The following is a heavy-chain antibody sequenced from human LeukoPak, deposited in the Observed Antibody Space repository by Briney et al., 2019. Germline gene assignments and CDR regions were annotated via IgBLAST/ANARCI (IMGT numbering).Heavy chain of an antibody. CDR2: ISGSGGST. CDR1: GFTFSSYA. D-gene: IGHD4-17*01. CDR3: AKDRPGYGDYSAFDI. J-gene: IGHJ3*02. V-gene: IGHV3-23*01. Sequence: GGSLRLSCAASGFTFSSYAMSGVRQAPGKGLEWVSAISGSGGSTYYADSVKGRFTIPRENSKNTLYLQMNSLRAEDTAVYYCAKDRPGYGDYSAFDIWGQGTMVTVSS.